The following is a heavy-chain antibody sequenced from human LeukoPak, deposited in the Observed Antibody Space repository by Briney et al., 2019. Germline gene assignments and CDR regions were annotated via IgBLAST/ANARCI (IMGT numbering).Heavy chain of an antibody. Sequence: GGSKRLSCAASGFTFSNYVMSCVRQAPGKGLEWVSGVSAIGGHTYYADSVKGRFTISRDDSKNTLFLQMNSLRDEDTAVYYCAKDTAVAGLYYFDYWGQGTLVTVSS. D-gene: IGHD6-19*01. V-gene: IGHV3-23*01. CDR2: VSAIGGHT. CDR1: GFTFSNYV. J-gene: IGHJ4*02. CDR3: AKDTAVAGLYYFDY.